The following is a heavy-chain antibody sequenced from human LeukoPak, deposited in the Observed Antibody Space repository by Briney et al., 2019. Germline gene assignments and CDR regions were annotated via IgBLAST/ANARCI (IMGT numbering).Heavy chain of an antibody. CDR3: ARHSSSSSWNWFDP. J-gene: IGHJ5*02. V-gene: IGHV3-53*01. CDR2: IYSDGST. D-gene: IGHD6-6*01. Sequence: GGSLRLSCAASGFTVSSNYMSWVRQAPGKGLEWVSVIYSDGSTSYADSVRGRFTISRDNSKNTLYLQMNSLRAEDTAAYYCARHSSSSSWNWFDPWGQGTLVTVSS. CDR1: GFTVSSNY.